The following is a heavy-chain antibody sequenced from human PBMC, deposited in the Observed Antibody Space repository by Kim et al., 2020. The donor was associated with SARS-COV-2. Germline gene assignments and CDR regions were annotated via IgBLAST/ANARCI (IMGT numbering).Heavy chain of an antibody. D-gene: IGHD3-22*01. CDR1: GYTFTSYG. V-gene: IGHV1-18*04. CDR2: ISAYNGNT. J-gene: IGHJ4*02. Sequence: ASVKVSCKASGYTFTSYGISWVRQAPGQGLEWMGWISAYNGNTNYAQKLQGRVTMTTDTSTSTPYMELRSLRSDDTAVYYCARTWGYYYDSSGYPFDYWGRGTLVTVSS. CDR3: ARTWGYYYDSSGYPFDY.